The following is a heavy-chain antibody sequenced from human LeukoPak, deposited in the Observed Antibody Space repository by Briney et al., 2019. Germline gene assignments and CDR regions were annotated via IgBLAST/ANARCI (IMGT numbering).Heavy chain of an antibody. J-gene: IGHJ4*02. D-gene: IGHD3-22*01. CDR3: ARGKDYYDTSGYPTFHY. Sequence: SETLSLTCTVSGDSISSFYWSWIRQPPGKGLEWIGYISYSGSTNHNPSLKSRVTMSVDTSKNQLSLKLTSVLAADTAVYYCARGKDYYDTSGYPTFHYWGQGTLVTVSS. V-gene: IGHV4-59*01. CDR1: GDSISSFY. CDR2: ISYSGST.